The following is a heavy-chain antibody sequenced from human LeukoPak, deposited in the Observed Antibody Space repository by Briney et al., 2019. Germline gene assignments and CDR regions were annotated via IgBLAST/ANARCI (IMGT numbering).Heavy chain of an antibody. D-gene: IGHD3-10*02. CDR3: AKNRLGGAALSPMFDY. CDR1: GFTFDDYT. Sequence: PGGSLRLSCAASGFTFDDYTKHWVRQRPGKGLELVSLISWYAGSTYYADSVKGRFTISRDNSKNSLYLQMNSLRSEDTALYYCAKNRLGGAALSPMFDYWGRGTLVTVSS. CDR2: ISWYAGST. J-gene: IGHJ4*02. V-gene: IGHV3-43*01.